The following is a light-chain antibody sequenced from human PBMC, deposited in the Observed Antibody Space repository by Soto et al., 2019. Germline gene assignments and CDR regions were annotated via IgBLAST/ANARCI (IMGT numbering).Light chain of an antibody. V-gene: IGLV2-14*01. J-gene: IGLJ2*01. CDR2: EVN. CDR3: TSYRSTSIVV. Sequence: QSALTQPASLSGSPGQTITISCSGTNTDIGGHTYLSWYQQYPGKAPNLIFIEVNHPPSGVSDRFSGSKSGNTASLTISGLQPEEEAEYHCTSYRSTSIVVFGGGTKVTVL. CDR1: NTDIGGHTY.